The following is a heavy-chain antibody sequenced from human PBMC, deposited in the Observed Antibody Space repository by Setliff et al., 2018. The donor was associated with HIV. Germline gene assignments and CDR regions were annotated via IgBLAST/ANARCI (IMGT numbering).Heavy chain of an antibody. J-gene: IGHJ3*02. D-gene: IGHD6-19*01. CDR3: AREALHAGGWRGAFDI. CDR2: INPSGGGT. CDR1: GYTFTSYY. Sequence: ASVKVSCKASGYTFTSYYIHWVRQAPGQGLEWMGIINPSGGGTTYAQTFQDRVTMSRDTSTSTVYMELSSLRSEDAAVYYCAREALHAGGWRGAFDIWGQGTMVTVSS. V-gene: IGHV1-46*01.